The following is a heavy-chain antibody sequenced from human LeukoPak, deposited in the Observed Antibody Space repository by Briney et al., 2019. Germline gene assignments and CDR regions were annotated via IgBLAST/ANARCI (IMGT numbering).Heavy chain of an antibody. J-gene: IGHJ4*02. CDR2: IYYSGST. V-gene: IGHV4-39*07. CDR1: GVSISSSNSY. Sequence: PSETLSLTCTVSGVSISSSNSYWGWIRQPPGKGLEWIGSIYYSGSTNYNPSLKSRVTISVDTSKNQFSLKLSSVTAADTAVYYCARAPIAAAGTAFDYWGQGTLVTVSS. D-gene: IGHD6-13*01. CDR3: ARAPIAAAGTAFDY.